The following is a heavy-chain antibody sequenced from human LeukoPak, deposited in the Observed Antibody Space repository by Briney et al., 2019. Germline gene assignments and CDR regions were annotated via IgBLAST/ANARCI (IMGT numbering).Heavy chain of an antibody. CDR1: GGSFSGYY. CDR3: ARGRHEETTSRDYYYGLDV. Sequence: SETLSLTCAVYGGSFSGYYWRWSWIRQPPGKGLEWIGEINHSGSTNYNPSLESRVTISVDTSKNQFPLRLSSVTAADTAVYYCARGRHEETTSRDYYYGLDVWGQGTTVTVSS. V-gene: IGHV4-34*01. D-gene: IGHD4-11*01. CDR2: INHSGST. J-gene: IGHJ6*02.